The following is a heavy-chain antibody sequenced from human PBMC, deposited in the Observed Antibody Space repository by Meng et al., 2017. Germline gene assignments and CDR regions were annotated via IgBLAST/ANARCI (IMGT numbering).Heavy chain of an antibody. V-gene: IGHV4-61*02. J-gene: IGHJ6*02. CDR2: IYTSGST. Sequence: LRLSCTASGCSFSSGSYYWSWIRQPAGMGREWIGRIYTSGSTNYNPSLKSPVTISVDTSKNQFSLKLSSVTAADTAVYYGASSVVTSHSRYYGMDVWGQGTTVTVSS. D-gene: IGHD2-21*02. CDR3: ASSVVTSHSRYYGMDV. CDR1: GCSFSSGSYY.